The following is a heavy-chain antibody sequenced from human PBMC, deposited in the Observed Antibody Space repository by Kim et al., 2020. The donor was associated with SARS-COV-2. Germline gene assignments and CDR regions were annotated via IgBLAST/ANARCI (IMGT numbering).Heavy chain of an antibody. CDR3: AKRRFATDLYYFGY. Sequence: TESVKGRFTISRDNSKNTLYLQMDSLRVEDTAVYYCAKRRFATDLYYFGYWGQGSLVTVSS. V-gene: IGHV3-23*01. J-gene: IGHJ4*02. D-gene: IGHD2-21*01.